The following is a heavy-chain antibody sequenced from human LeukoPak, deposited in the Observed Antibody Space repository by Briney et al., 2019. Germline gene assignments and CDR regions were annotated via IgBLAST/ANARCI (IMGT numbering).Heavy chain of an antibody. CDR3: ATGDSSGYYFDY. CDR2: FDPEDGET. CDR1: GYTLTELS. J-gene: IGHJ4*02. V-gene: IGHV1-24*01. D-gene: IGHD3-22*01. Sequence: ASVKVSCKVSGYTLTELSMHWVRQAPGKGLEWMGGFDPEDGETIYAQKFQGRVTMTEDTSTDTAYVELSSLRSEDTAVYYCATGDSSGYYFDYWGQGTLVTVSS.